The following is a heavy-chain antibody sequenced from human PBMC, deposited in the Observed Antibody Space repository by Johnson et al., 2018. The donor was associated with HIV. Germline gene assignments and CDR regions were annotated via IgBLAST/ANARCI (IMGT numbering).Heavy chain of an antibody. CDR1: GFTFSSYA. D-gene: IGHD3-22*01. Sequence: QMQLVESGGGVVQPGRSLRLSCAASGFTFSSYAMHWVRQAPGKGLEWVAVISYDGSNKYYADSVKGRFTISRDNSKNTVYLQMNSLRAEDTAVYYCARERDYYDSFWLDHDAFDIWGQGTMVTVSS. V-gene: IGHV3-30*04. J-gene: IGHJ3*02. CDR2: ISYDGSNK. CDR3: ARERDYYDSFWLDHDAFDI.